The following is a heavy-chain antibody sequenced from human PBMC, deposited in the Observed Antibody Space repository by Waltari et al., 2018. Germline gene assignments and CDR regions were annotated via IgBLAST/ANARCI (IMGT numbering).Heavy chain of an antibody. V-gene: IGHV1-69*05. D-gene: IGHD6-13*01. CDR3: ARDSRDGFNSALEY. CDR1: GGTFSNYG. CDR2: IIPIFGKA. Sequence: QVQLVQSGAEVKKPGSSVKVSCKASGGTFSNYGINWVRQAPGQGLEWMGGIIPIFGKANYAQKFQGRVTITTDESTSTAYMELSSLKSDDTAVYYCARDSRDGFNSALEYWGQGTLVTVSS. J-gene: IGHJ4*02.